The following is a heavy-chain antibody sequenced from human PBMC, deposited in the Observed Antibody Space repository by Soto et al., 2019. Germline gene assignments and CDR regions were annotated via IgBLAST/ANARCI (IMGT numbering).Heavy chain of an antibody. J-gene: IGHJ6*02. D-gene: IGHD4-4*01. Sequence: SETLSLTCGVSDGFITNTHYWWSWVRQPPGEGLEWIGEIHHSGSTNYNPSLRSRVTMSVDTSKNQFSLKLNSLTAAGAAVYYCAGGTDYRWVLWGQGTTVTVSS. CDR1: DGFITNTHYW. CDR3: AGGTDYRWVL. V-gene: IGHV4-4*02. CDR2: IHHSGST.